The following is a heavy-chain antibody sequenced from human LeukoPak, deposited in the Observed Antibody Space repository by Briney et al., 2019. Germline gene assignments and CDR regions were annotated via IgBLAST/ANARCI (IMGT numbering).Heavy chain of an antibody. D-gene: IGHD2-21*01. CDR3: AKGMIAKPWYFDL. V-gene: IGHV3-23*01. J-gene: IGHJ2*01. Sequence: GGSLRLSCVASGFTFSSYAMSWVRQAPGKELEWVSAISGSGGSTYYADSVKGRFTISRDNSKNTLYLQMNSLRAEDTAVYYCAKGMIAKPWYFDLWGRGTLVTVSS. CDR1: GFTFSSYA. CDR2: ISGSGGST.